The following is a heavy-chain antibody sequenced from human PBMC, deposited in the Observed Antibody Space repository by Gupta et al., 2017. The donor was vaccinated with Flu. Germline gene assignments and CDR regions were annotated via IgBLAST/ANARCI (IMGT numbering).Heavy chain of an antibody. Sequence: MHGVRQAPGKGLEWVALISYDGGNEYYVDAVKGRLTVSRDDSKNKLYLQMDSLRPEGSAVYYCAKGRDSSGLVNYFDYWGQGTRVTVSS. CDR2: ISYDGGNE. D-gene: IGHD3-22*01. CDR3: AKGRDSSGLVNYFDY. V-gene: IGHV3-30*18. J-gene: IGHJ4*02.